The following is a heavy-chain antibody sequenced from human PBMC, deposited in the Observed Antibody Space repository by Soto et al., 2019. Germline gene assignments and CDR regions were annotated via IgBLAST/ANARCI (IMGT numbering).Heavy chain of an antibody. J-gene: IGHJ4*02. D-gene: IGHD3-16*01. V-gene: IGHV3-72*01. Sequence: GGSLGLSCAASGFTLSDHYMDWVRQAPGKGLEWVGRSKNKADSYTTEYAASVKGRFTISRDGSKNSLYLQMNSLKTEDTAVYYCTVWGLGNDFGAAGGQGILVTVS. CDR2: SKNKADSYTT. CDR1: GFTLSDHY. CDR3: TVWGLGNDFGAA.